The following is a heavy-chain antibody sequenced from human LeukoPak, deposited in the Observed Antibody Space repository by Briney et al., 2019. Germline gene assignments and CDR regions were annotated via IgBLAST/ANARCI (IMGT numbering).Heavy chain of an antibody. Sequence: SVKVYCKASGGTFSSYAISWVRQAPGQGLEWMGGIIPIFGTANYAQKFQGRVTITADKSTSTAYMELSSLRSEDTAVYYCARVGYYYYYMDVWGKGTTVTVSS. J-gene: IGHJ6*03. CDR1: GGTFSSYA. D-gene: IGHD3-16*01. V-gene: IGHV1-69*06. CDR2: IIPIFGTA. CDR3: ARVGYYYYYMDV.